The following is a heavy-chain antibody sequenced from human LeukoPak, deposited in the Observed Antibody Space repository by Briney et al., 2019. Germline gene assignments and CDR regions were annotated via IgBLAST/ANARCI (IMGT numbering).Heavy chain of an antibody. CDR2: IYYSGST. V-gene: IGHV4-59*01. D-gene: IGHD3-10*01. J-gene: IGHJ4*02. CDR1: GGSISSYY. Sequence: SETLSLTCTVSGGSISSYYWSWIRQPPGKGLEWIGYIYYSGSTNYNPSLKSRVTISVDTSKNQFSLKLSSVTAADTAVYYCARVPLYGSGSYHDYWGQGTLVTVSS. CDR3: ARVPLYGSGSYHDY.